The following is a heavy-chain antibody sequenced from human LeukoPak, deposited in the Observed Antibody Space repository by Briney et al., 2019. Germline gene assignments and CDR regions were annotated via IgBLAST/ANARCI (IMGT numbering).Heavy chain of an antibody. Sequence: GGSLKLSCATSGFTFSDYAMSWVRQAPGRGLEWVSAISGSASSTYYADSVKGRFTISRDNSKSTLYLQMNSLRADDTAVYYCAKSFRSTSLDYWGQGTLVTVSS. D-gene: IGHD2-2*01. CDR3: AKSFRSTSLDY. J-gene: IGHJ4*02. CDR2: ISGSASST. CDR1: GFTFSDYA. V-gene: IGHV3-23*01.